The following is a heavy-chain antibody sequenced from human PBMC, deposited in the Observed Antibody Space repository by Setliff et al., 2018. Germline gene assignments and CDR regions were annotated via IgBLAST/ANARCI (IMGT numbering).Heavy chain of an antibody. J-gene: IGHJ2*01. CDR2: INTNTGNP. CDR3: ARPYSSSARWYFDL. CDR1: GYTFTCYA. Sequence: ASVKVSCKASGYTFTCYAMNWVRQAPGQGLEWMGWINTNTGNPTYAQGFTGRFVFPLDTSVSTAYLQISCLKAEDTAVYYCARPYSSSARWYFDLWGRGTLVTVSS. D-gene: IGHD6-6*01. V-gene: IGHV7-4-1*02.